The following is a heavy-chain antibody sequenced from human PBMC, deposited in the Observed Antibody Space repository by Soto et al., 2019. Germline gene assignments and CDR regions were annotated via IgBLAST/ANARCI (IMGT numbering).Heavy chain of an antibody. CDR2: IKHDGNEQ. V-gene: IGHV3-7*03. Sequence: GGSLRLSCAASGFTFSNAWMNWVRQAPGKGLEWVANIKHDGNEQYYVDSVKGRFTISRDNAKNSLYLQMNSLRAEDAAVYYCTRDDEVFFDSWGQGTLVTVSS. J-gene: IGHJ4*01. CDR1: GFTFSNAW. CDR3: TRDDEVFFDS.